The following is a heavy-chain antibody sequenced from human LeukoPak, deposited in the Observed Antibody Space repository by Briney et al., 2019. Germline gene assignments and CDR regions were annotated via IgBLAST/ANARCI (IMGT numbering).Heavy chain of an antibody. D-gene: IGHD3-10*01. V-gene: IGHV4-34*01. CDR1: GGSFSGYY. Sequence: PSETLSLTCAVYGGSFSGYYWSWIRQPPGKGLEWIGEINHSGSTNYNPSLKSRVTISVDTSKNQFSLKLSSVTAADTAVYYCARRWGYYYGSGSYSPYYFDYWGQGTLVTVSS. CDR3: ARRWGYYYGSGSYSPYYFDY. J-gene: IGHJ4*02. CDR2: INHSGST.